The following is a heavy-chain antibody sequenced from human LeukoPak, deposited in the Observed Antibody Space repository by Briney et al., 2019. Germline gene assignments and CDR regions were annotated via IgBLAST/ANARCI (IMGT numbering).Heavy chain of an antibody. CDR2: ISWDGGST. Sequence: GGSLRLSCAASGFTFDDYAMHWVRQAPGKGLEWVSLISWDGGSTYYADSVKGRFTISRDNSKNSLYLQMNSLRAEDTAVYYCASLRFLEWLGKGSDFDYWGQGTLVTVSS. CDR1: GFTFDDYA. D-gene: IGHD3-3*01. V-gene: IGHV3-43D*03. CDR3: ASLRFLEWLGKGSDFDY. J-gene: IGHJ4*02.